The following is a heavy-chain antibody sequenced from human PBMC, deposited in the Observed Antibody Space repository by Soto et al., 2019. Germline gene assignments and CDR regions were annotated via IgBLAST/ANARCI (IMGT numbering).Heavy chain of an antibody. CDR1: GFTFSSYW. CDR2: INSDGSST. V-gene: IGHV3-74*01. D-gene: IGHD6-19*01. CDR3: DVAVAGPTAIGY. Sequence: EVQLVESGGGLVQPGGSLRLSCAASGFTFSSYWMHWVRQAPGKGLVWVSRINSDGSSTSYADSVKGRFTISRDNAKNTLYLQMNSLRAGDTAVYYCDVAVAGPTAIGYWGQGTLVTVSS. J-gene: IGHJ4*02.